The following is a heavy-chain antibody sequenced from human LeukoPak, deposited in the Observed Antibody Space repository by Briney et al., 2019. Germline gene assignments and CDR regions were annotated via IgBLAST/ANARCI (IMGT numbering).Heavy chain of an antibody. V-gene: IGHV4-4*07. D-gene: IGHD5-18*01. Sequence: SETLSLTCTVSGGSISSYYWSWIRQPAGKGLELIGRIYTSGSTNYIPSLKSRVTMSVDTSTNQFSLKLSSVTAADTAVYYCARGIGDTAIWPYYFDYWGQGTLVTVSS. CDR1: GGSISSYY. CDR3: ARGIGDTAIWPYYFDY. CDR2: IYTSGST. J-gene: IGHJ4*02.